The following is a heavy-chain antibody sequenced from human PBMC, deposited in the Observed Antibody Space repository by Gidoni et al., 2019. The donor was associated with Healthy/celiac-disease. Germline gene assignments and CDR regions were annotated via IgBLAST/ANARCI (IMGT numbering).Heavy chain of an antibody. CDR3: ARFVGGTYYYDSSGYYFDY. Sequence: QVQLQESGPGLVKPSQTLSLTCTVSGGSISSGGYYWSWIRQHPGKGLEWIGYIYYSVSTYYNPSLKSRVTISVDTSKNQFSLKLSSVTAADTAVYYCARFVGGTYYYDSSGYYFDYWGQGTLVTVSS. CDR1: GGSISSGGYY. J-gene: IGHJ4*02. V-gene: IGHV4-31*03. D-gene: IGHD3-22*01. CDR2: IYYSVST.